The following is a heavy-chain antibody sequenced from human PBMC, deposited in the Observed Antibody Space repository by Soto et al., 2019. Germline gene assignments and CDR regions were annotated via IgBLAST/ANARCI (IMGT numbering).Heavy chain of an antibody. J-gene: IGHJ4*02. CDR2: IIPIFGTA. D-gene: IGHD3-10*01. Sequence: QVQLVQSGAKVKKPGSSVKVSCKASRGTFSSYAIGWVRQAPGQGLEWMGGIIPIFGTANYAQKFQGRVTITADESTSTAYMELSSLRSEDTAVYYCATRITMATFDYWGQGTLVTVSS. CDR1: RGTFSSYA. V-gene: IGHV1-69*12. CDR3: ATRITMATFDY.